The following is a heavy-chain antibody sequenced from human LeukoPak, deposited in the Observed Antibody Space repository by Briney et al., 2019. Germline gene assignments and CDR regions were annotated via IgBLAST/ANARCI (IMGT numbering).Heavy chain of an antibody. J-gene: IGHJ4*02. D-gene: IGHD2-21*01. V-gene: IGHV3-48*01. CDR3: AREYVAFDY. CDR2: TSRGSNTI. CDR1: AFTFSTFG. Sequence: GGSLRLACAAAAFTFSTFGMVCVRHARREWLEWASSTSRGSNTIQYVDSDKGRFTISRVNAKNSLYLQMNGLRAEGTAVYYWAREYVAFDYWGQGALVADSS.